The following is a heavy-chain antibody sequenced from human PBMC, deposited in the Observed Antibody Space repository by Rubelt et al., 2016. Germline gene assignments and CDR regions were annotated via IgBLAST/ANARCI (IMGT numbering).Heavy chain of an antibody. CDR1: GFTFSSYA. J-gene: IGHJ4*02. CDR3: AENWNYGGGPEK. V-gene: IGHV3-23*04. Sequence: EVQLVESGGGLIQPGGSLRLSCAASGFTFSSYAMHWVRQAPGKGLEWVSAISGSGGSTYYADSVKGRFTLSRDNSKNTLYLQMNSLRAEDTAVYYCAENWNYGGGPEKWGQGTLVTVSS. CDR2: ISGSGGST. D-gene: IGHD1-7*01.